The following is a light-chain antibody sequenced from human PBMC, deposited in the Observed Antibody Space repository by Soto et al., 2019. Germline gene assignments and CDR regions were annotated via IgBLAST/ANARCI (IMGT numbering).Light chain of an antibody. CDR1: QTISSW. V-gene: IGKV1-5*03. J-gene: IGKJ1*01. CDR3: QQLNAYPLT. CDR2: KAS. Sequence: DIQMPQTPSTLSGSVGDRVTITCRASQTISSWLAWYQQKPGKAPKLLIYKASTLKSGVPARFSGSGSGTDFTLTISNLQPEDFATYYCQQLNAYPLTFGQGTKVDIK.